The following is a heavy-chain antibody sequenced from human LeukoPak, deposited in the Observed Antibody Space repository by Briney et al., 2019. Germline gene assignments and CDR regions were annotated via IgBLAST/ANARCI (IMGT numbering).Heavy chain of an antibody. CDR2: INSDGSST. V-gene: IGHV3-74*01. J-gene: IGHJ4*02. CDR3: ARAPRYSSGWYFDY. D-gene: IGHD6-19*01. Sequence: PGGSLRLSCAASGFTFSSYWMHWVRQAPGKGLVWVSRINSDGSSTSYADSVKGRFTISRDNAMNTLYLQMNSLRAEDTAVYYCARAPRYSSGWYFDYWGQGTLVTVSS. CDR1: GFTFSSYW.